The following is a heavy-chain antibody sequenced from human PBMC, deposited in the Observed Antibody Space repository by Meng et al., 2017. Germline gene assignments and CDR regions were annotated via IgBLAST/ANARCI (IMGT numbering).Heavy chain of an antibody. D-gene: IGHD2-15*01. CDR3: ARDSCTGGICYRASFDY. V-gene: IGHV1-3*01. J-gene: IGHJ4*02. Sequence: QVWQSGAGVKDPGASAQVTCTASGSTVTSSAMPWVRQAPGQSLELKGWLNAGNGHTKYSQKFQGRVTITRDSSASTAYMELSSLRSEDKAVYYCARDSCTGGICYRASFDYWAQGTLVTVSS. CDR2: LNAGNGHT. CDR1: GSTVTSSA.